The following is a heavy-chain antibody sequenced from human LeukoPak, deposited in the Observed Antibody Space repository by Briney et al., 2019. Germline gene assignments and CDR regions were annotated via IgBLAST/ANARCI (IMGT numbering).Heavy chain of an antibody. CDR3: ARDLSYDIFFDY. J-gene: IGHJ4*02. Sequence: ASVKVSCKASGYTFTGYYMHWVRQAPGQGLEWMGWISAYNGNTNYAQKLQGRVTMTTDTSTSTAYMELRSLRSDDTAVYYCARDLSYDIFFDYWGQGTLVTVSS. CDR1: GYTFTGYY. V-gene: IGHV1-18*04. CDR2: ISAYNGNT. D-gene: IGHD3-22*01.